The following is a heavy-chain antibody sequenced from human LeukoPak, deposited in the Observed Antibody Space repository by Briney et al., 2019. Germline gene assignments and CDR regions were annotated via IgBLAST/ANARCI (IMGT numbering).Heavy chain of an antibody. J-gene: IGHJ3*02. CDR2: ISSSSSYI. Sequence: GGSLRLSCAASGFTFSNAWVSWVRQAPGKGLEWVSSISSSSSYIYYADSVKGRFTISRDNAKNSLYLQMNSLRAEDTAVYYCAREWATRGAFDIWGQGTMVTVSS. V-gene: IGHV3-21*01. D-gene: IGHD5-12*01. CDR1: GFTFSNAW. CDR3: AREWATRGAFDI.